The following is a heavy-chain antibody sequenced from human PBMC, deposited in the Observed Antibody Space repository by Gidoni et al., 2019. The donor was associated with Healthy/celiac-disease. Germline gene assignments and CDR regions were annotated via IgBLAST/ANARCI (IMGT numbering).Heavy chain of an antibody. Sequence: EVQLVESGGGLVKPGGSLRLSCAASGFPFSSYSMNWVRQAPGKGLEWVSSISSSSSYIYYADSVKGRFTISRDNAKNSLYLQMNSLRAEDTAVYYCARSLTYYYDSSGYYPWGQGTLVTVSS. J-gene: IGHJ5*02. D-gene: IGHD3-22*01. V-gene: IGHV3-21*01. CDR1: GFPFSSYS. CDR3: ARSLTYYYDSSGYYP. CDR2: ISSSSSYI.